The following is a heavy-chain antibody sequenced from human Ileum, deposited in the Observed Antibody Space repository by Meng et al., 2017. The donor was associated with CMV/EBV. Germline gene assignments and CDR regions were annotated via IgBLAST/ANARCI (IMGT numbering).Heavy chain of an antibody. CDR1: GDSITSSSYF. CDR2: IYYSGTT. D-gene: IGHD3-16*01. J-gene: IGHJ5*02. V-gene: IGHV4-39*07. CDR3: ARVTYDSTNCFDP. Sequence: VSGDSITSSSYFWGWIRQPPGKGLEWIANIYYSGTTYYNPSLKGRVTLSIDTSKSQFSLNLYSVTAADTAVYYCARVTYDSTNCFDPWGQGTLVTVSS.